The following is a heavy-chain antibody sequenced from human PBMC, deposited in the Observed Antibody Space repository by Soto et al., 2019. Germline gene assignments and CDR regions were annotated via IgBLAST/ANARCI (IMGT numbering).Heavy chain of an antibody. D-gene: IGHD2-2*01. CDR1: GYTFTRYG. CDR2: ISVHNGNT. V-gene: IGHV1-18*01. Sequence: AASVQVSCKASGYTFTRYGITGVRQAPGQGLEWMGWISVHNGNTNYAEDFQGRVTMNSDTSTSTAYMEMRSLRLDDTAVFYCARVRGATYQQAFDLWGQGTVVTVSS. CDR3: ARVRGATYQQAFDL. J-gene: IGHJ3*01.